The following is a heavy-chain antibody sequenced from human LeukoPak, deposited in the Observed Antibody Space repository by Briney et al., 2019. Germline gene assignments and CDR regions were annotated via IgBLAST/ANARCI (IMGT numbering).Heavy chain of an antibody. Sequence: SDTLSLTCTVSGGSISGNYWSWIRQPPGQGLEWIAYIHSNGYTNYNPSLRSRVTKSVDTSNKQFSLKVTSLPAADTAMYYCTKRQGPISGSYDYFAPWGQGALVTVSS. CDR1: GGSISGNY. CDR2: IHSNGYT. CDR3: TKRQGPISGSYDYFAP. J-gene: IGHJ5*02. D-gene: IGHD1-26*01. V-gene: IGHV4-4*09.